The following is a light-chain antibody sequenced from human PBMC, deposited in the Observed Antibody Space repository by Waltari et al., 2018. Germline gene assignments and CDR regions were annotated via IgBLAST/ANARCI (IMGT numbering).Light chain of an antibody. CDR3: HQDYDIPWT. Sequence: DIVMTQSPDSLAVSLGERATINCRSSRRVLDSSNNRHYLAWYQQKPGKPPKRLVYWASTRESGVPDRFSGSGSGTDYTLTISSLQAEDVAVYYCHQDYDIPWTFGQGTRVEIK. CDR1: RRVLDSSNNRHY. CDR2: WAS. J-gene: IGKJ1*01. V-gene: IGKV4-1*01.